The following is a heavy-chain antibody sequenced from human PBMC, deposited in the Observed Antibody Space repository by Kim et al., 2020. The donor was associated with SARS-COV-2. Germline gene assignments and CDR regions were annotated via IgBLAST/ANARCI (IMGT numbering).Heavy chain of an antibody. D-gene: IGHD6-13*01. CDR2: IYTSGST. V-gene: IGHV4-4*07. CDR1: GGSISSYY. J-gene: IGHJ4*01. Sequence: SESLSLTCTVSGGSISSYYWSWIRQPAGKGLEWIGRIYTSGSTNYNPSLKSRVTMSVDTSKNQFSLKLSSVTAADTAVYYCARAIGKGEAAGYYFDYWGQEPWSPSPQ. CDR3: ARAIGKGEAAGYYFDY.